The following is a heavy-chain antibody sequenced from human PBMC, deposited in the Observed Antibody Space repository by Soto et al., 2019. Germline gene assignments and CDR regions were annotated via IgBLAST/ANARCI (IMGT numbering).Heavy chain of an antibody. CDR2: IYYSGST. Sequence: QVQLQESGPGLVKPSQTLSLTCTVSGGSISSGGYYWSWIRQYPGKGLEWIGYIYYSGSTYYNPSLKSRVTRPVDTSNNQFSLKLSFVTAAHTAVYYCAREEVAYYDSGSYNWFDPWGQGVLVTVSS. CDR1: GGSISSGGYY. V-gene: IGHV4-31*03. J-gene: IGHJ5*02. D-gene: IGHD3-10*01. CDR3: AREEVAYYDSGSYNWFDP.